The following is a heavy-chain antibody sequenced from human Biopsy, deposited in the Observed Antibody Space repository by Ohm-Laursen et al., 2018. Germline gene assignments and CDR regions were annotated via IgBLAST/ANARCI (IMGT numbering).Heavy chain of an antibody. Sequence: GTLSLTCTVSGDSISTSTTYYWAWLRQPPGKGLEWIGSIYNSETTFHNPSLKSRVAISVDTSTNQFSLKVSSVTAADTALYYCARHPTGFWFDPWGHGTLVTVSS. CDR2: IYNSETT. J-gene: IGHJ5*02. CDR1: GDSISTSTTYY. CDR3: ARHPTGFWFDP. V-gene: IGHV4-39*01.